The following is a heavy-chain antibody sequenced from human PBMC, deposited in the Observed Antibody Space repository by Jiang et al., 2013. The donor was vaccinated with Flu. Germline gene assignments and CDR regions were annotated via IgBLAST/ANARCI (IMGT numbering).Heavy chain of an antibody. CDR2: IDPSDSYT. CDR1: GYSFTSYW. D-gene: IGHD6-19*01. J-gene: IGHJ4*02. CDR3: ASEGGGAVAGANRDY. V-gene: IGHV5-10-1*01. Sequence: SLKISCKGSGYSFTSYWISWVRQMPGKGLEWMGRIDPSDSYTNYSPSFQGHVSISVDKSISTAYLQWNSLKASDTAMYYCASEGGGAVAGANRDYWGQGTLVTVSS.